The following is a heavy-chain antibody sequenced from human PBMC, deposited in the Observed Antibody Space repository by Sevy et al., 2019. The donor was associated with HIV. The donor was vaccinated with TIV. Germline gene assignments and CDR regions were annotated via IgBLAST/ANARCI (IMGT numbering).Heavy chain of an antibody. J-gene: IGHJ5*02. CDR3: AKEGYESSGYYH. CDR1: GFTFSSYW. CDR2: INSDGSST. Sequence: GGSLRLSCAASGFTFSSYWMHWVRQAPGKGLVWVSRINSDGSSTSYADSVKGRFTISRDNSKKTLDLQMHSLRAEDTAVYYCAKEGYESSGYYHWGQGTLVTVSS. D-gene: IGHD3-22*01. V-gene: IGHV3-74*01.